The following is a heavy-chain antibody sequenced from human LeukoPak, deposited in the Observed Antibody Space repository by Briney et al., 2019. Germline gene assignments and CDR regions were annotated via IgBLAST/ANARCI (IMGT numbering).Heavy chain of an antibody. J-gene: IGHJ4*02. CDR3: ARDSRSYYYGSGSQKGDY. CDR2: ISAYNGNT. V-gene: IGHV1-18*01. CDR1: GYTFTSYG. Sequence: ASVKVTCKASGYTFTSYGISWVRQAPGQGLEWMGWISAYNGNTNYAQKLQGRVTMTTDTSTSTAYMELRSLRSDDTAVYYCARDSRSYYYGSGSQKGDYWGQGTLVTVSS. D-gene: IGHD3-10*01.